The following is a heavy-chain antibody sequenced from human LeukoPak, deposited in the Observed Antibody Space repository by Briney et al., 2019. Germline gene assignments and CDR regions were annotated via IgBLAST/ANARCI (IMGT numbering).Heavy chain of an antibody. D-gene: IGHD3-10*01. CDR3: ARDPSGSPVFDP. CDR2: IKQDGSVK. J-gene: IGHJ5*02. V-gene: IGHV3-7*01. CDR1: RFTFSSYW. Sequence: GVSLRLSCAASRFTFSSYWMNWVRQAPGKGLEWVANIKQDGSVKNYVDSVKGRFTISRDNAKNSLFLQMNSLRAEDTAVYYCARDPSGSPVFDPWGQGTLVTVSS.